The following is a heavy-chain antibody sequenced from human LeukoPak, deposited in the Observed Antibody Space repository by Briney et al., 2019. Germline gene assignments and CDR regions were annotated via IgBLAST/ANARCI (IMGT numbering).Heavy chain of an antibody. CDR3: ARAWDIVPPGAFDI. V-gene: IGHV3-9*01. CDR2: ISWNGGSI. Sequence: SGGSLRLSCAASGFTFDDYAMHWVRQAPGKGLEWVSGISWNGGSIGYADSVKGRFTISRDNAKNSLYLQMNSLRAEDTAVYYCARAWDIVPPGAFDIWGQGTMVTVSS. D-gene: IGHD2-8*01. J-gene: IGHJ3*02. CDR1: GFTFDDYA.